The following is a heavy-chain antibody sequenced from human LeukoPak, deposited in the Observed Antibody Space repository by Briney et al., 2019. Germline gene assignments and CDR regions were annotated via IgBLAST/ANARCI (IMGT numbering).Heavy chain of an antibody. CDR2: IYSSGST. D-gene: IGHD3-10*01. J-gene: IGHJ4*02. Sequence: SETLSLTCTVSGGSISTGTYYWGWIRQPPGRWLEWIGSIYSSGSTYYNPSLKSRVIISVDTSKNQFSLKLRSVTAADTAVYYCARDLPYGSGTYYSNYFDFWGQGTLVTVSS. CDR3: ARDLPYGSGTYYSNYFDF. V-gene: IGHV4-39*07. CDR1: GGSISTGTYY.